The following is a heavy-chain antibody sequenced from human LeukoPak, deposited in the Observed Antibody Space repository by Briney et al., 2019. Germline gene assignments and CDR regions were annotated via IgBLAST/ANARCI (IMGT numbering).Heavy chain of an antibody. D-gene: IGHD2-2*01. CDR1: GYLFINYG. Sequence: ASVRVSCKASGYLFINYGISWLRQAPGQGLECMGWISPYSGNTDYAQKLQGRVTMTTDTSTTTAYMELRSLRFDDTAVYYCARTSGVSAAGSPYYFDFWGQGTLISVSS. V-gene: IGHV1-18*01. CDR3: ARTSGVSAAGSPYYFDF. J-gene: IGHJ4*02. CDR2: ISPYSGNT.